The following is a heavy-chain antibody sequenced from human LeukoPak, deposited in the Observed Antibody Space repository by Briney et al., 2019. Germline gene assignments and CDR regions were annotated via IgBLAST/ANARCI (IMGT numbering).Heavy chain of an antibody. CDR1: GYTLTELS. J-gene: IGHJ3*02. CDR3: ARDLYCGGDCSWWAFDI. V-gene: IGHV1-46*01. D-gene: IGHD2-21*02. CDR2: INPSGGST. Sequence: GASVKVSXKVSGYTLTELSMHWVRQAPGQGLEWMGIINPSGGSTSYAQKFQGRVTMTRDTSTSTVYMELSSLRSEDTAVYYCARDLYCGGDCSWWAFDIWGQGTMVTVSS.